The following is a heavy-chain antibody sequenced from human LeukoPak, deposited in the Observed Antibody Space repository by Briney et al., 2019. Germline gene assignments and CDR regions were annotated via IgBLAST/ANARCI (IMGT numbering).Heavy chain of an antibody. Sequence: SETLSLTCTVSGGSISSYYWNWIRQPAGKGLEWIGRIYTSGSTNYNPSLKSRVTMSVDTSKNQFSLKLSSVTAADTAVCYCAREDSGSYYSSWDYWGQGTLVTVSS. D-gene: IGHD1-26*01. CDR1: GGSISSYY. CDR3: AREDSGSYYSSWDY. V-gene: IGHV4-4*07. J-gene: IGHJ4*02. CDR2: IYTSGST.